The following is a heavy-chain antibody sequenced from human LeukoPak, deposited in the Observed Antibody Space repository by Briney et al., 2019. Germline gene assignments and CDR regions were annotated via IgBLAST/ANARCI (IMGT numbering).Heavy chain of an antibody. D-gene: IGHD3-9*01. CDR1: GYTFTSYT. CDR3: ARVLHGVSLTGYYRSLVC. CDR2: INSSSSYI. Sequence: GGSLRLSCAASGYTFTSYTMNWVRQAPGKGLEWVSSINSSSSYIYYADSLKGRFTISRDNAKNSLYPQMNSLRAEDTAVYYCARVLHGVSLTGYYRSLVCWGEGSLVSVSS. J-gene: IGHJ4*02. V-gene: IGHV3-21*01.